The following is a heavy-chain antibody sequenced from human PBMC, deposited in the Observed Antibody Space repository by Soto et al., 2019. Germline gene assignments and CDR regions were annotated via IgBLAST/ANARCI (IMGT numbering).Heavy chain of an antibody. Sequence: SETLSLTCTVSGGFVNSDTHSWSWIRQTPGKRLEWIGFIYSGGSTKNPSLRSRVTMSVDTSKNQFSLKVGSVTAADTAVYYCASSSLYGMDVWGQGTTVTVSS. CDR1: GGFVNSDTHS. V-gene: IGHV4-61*01. CDR2: IYSGGST. CDR3: ASSSLYGMDV. J-gene: IGHJ6*02.